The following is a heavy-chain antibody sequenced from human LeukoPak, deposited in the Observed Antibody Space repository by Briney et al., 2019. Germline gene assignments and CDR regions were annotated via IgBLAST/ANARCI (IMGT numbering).Heavy chain of an antibody. CDR2: ISYDENIK. V-gene: IGHV3-30*18. CDR1: GFTFSSYG. J-gene: IGHJ4*02. D-gene: IGHD2-21*02. Sequence: PGGSLRLSCAASGFTFSSYGIHWVRQAPGKGLEWVAVISYDENIKNYADSVKGRFTVSRDNSKNTLYLQMNSLRAEDTAVYYCAKEVSANFDHWGQGTLVTVSS. CDR3: AKEVSANFDH.